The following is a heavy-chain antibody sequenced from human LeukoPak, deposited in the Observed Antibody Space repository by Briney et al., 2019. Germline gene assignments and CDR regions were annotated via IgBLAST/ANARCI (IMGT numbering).Heavy chain of an antibody. V-gene: IGHV4-59*01. J-gene: IGHJ3*02. D-gene: IGHD6-13*01. CDR1: GGSISSYY. Sequence: SETLSLTCTVSGGSISSYYWSWIRQPPGKGLEWIGYIYYSGSTNYNPSLKSRVTISVDTSKNQFSLKLSSVTAADTAVYYCARGYSSSWSGGIDAFDIWGQGTMVTVSS. CDR2: IYYSGST. CDR3: ARGYSSSWSGGIDAFDI.